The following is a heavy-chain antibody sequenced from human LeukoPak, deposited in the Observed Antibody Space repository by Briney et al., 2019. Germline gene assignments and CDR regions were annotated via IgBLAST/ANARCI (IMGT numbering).Heavy chain of an antibody. Sequence: QPGGSLRLSCAASGFTFSSYGMHWVRQAPGKGLEWVAVISYDGSNKYYADPVKGRFTISRDNSKNTLYLQMNSLRAEDTAVYYCAPAAAGSTFADYWGQGTLVTVSS. CDR2: ISYDGSNK. CDR3: APAAAGSTFADY. CDR1: GFTFSSYG. V-gene: IGHV3-30*03. D-gene: IGHD6-13*01. J-gene: IGHJ4*02.